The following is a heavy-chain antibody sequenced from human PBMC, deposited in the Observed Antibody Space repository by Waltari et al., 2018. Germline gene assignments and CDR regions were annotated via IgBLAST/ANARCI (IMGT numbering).Heavy chain of an antibody. CDR3: ARVVSFGFGERLDY. D-gene: IGHD3-10*01. J-gene: IGHJ4*02. CDR1: GYTFTSYA. Sequence: QVQLVQSGAEVKKPGASVKVSCKASGYTFTSYAMHWVRQAPGQRLEWMGWINAGNGNTKYSQNVQGRVTITRDTSASTAYMELSSLRSEDTAVYYCARVVSFGFGERLDYWGQGTLVTVSS. V-gene: IGHV1-3*01. CDR2: INAGNGNT.